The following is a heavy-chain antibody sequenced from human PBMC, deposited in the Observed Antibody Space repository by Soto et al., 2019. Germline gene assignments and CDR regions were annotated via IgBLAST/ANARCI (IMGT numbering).Heavy chain of an antibody. J-gene: IGHJ4*02. Sequence: PGGSLRLSCAASGFIFSNYGMHWVRQAPGKGLEWVAVISYDGSNKYYADSVKGRFTISRDNSKNTLYLQMNSLTVEDTAVYYCASTGNGSSWYYFDYWGQGTLVTVSS. CDR1: GFIFSNYG. V-gene: IGHV3-30*03. CDR2: ISYDGSNK. CDR3: ASTGNGSSWYYFDY. D-gene: IGHD6-13*01.